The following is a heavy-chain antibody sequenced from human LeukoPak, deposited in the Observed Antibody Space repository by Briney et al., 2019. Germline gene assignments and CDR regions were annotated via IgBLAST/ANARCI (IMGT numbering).Heavy chain of an antibody. CDR3: ARSNQADDY. CDR1: GFTFSSYW. J-gene: IGHJ4*02. Sequence: GGSLRLSCAASGFTFSSYWMSWVRLAPGKGLEWVANIKEDGSQKYYVDSVKGRFTISRDNAKNTLYLQMDSLRAEDTAVYYCARSNQADDYWGQGTLVTVSS. CDR2: IKEDGSQK. D-gene: IGHD1-14*01. V-gene: IGHV3-7*01.